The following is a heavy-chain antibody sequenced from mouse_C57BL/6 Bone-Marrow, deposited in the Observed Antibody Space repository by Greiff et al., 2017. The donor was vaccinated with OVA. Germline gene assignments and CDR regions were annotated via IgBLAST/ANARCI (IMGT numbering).Heavy chain of an antibody. CDR2: IDPENGDT. CDR3: SLYYGGSKWYLDD. D-gene: IGHD1-1*01. Sequence: EVHLVESGAELVRPGASVKLSCTASGFNIKDDYMHWVKQRPEQGLEWIGWIDPENGDTEYASKFQGKATITADTSSNTAYLQLSSLTSEDTAVYYWSLYYGGSKWYLDDWGKGTTVTVSS. J-gene: IGHJ1*03. CDR1: GFNIKDDY. V-gene: IGHV14-4*01.